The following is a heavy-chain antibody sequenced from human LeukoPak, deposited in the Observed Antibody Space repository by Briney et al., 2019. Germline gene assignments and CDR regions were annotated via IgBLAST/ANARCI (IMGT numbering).Heavy chain of an antibody. CDR1: GFTFSSYA. D-gene: IGHD6-19*01. V-gene: IGHV3-64*01. J-gene: IGHJ4*02. CDR3: ARISRAVPATDF. CDR2: ISSNGGST. Sequence: GGSLRLSCAASGFTFSSYAMHWVRQAPGKGLEYVSAISSNGGSTYYANSVKGRFTISRDNSKNTLYLQMGSLRAEDMAVYYCARISRAVPATDFWGQGALVTVSS.